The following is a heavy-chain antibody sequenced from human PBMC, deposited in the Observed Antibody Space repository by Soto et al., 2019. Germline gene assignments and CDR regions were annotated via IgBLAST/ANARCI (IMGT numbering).Heavy chain of an antibody. D-gene: IGHD6-19*01. V-gene: IGHV3-21*06. CDR1: GFIFGIYT. CDR3: ATARAQWLEGSRADY. J-gene: IGHJ4*02. Sequence: EEHLVESGGGLVKPGGSLRLSCAASGFIFGIYTMNWVRQAPGKGLEGVSSISNSGTYVTYADTVKGRFTISRDNDKNCLFLQMNSLRADDTAVYYCATARAQWLEGSRADYWGQGTLVTVSS. CDR2: ISNSGTYV.